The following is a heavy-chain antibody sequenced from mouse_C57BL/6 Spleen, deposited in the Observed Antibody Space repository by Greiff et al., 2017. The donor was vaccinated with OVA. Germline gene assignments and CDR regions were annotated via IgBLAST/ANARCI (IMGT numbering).Heavy chain of an antibody. CDR3: ARSSNYELYFNY. CDR1: GYTFTSYW. V-gene: IGHV1-69*01. CDR2: IDPSDSYT. Sequence: QVQLKQPGAELVMPGASVKLSCKASGYTFTSYWMHWVKQRPGQGLEWIGEIDPSDSYTNYNQKFKGKSTLTVDKSSSTAYMQLSSLTSEDSAVYYCARSSNYELYFNYWGQGTTLTVSS. D-gene: IGHD2-5*01. J-gene: IGHJ2*01.